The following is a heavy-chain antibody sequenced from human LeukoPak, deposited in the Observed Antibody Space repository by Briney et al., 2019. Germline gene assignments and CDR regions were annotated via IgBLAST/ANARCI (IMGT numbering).Heavy chain of an antibody. D-gene: IGHD2-15*01. J-gene: IGHJ4*02. CDR1: GFTFSSYW. Sequence: GGSLRLSCAASGFTFSSYWMSWVRQAPGKGLEWVANIKQDGSEKYYVDSLKGRFTLSRDNPKNSLYLQMNSLRVEDTAVYYCARDRRGGSCYTDYWGQGTLVTVSS. CDR3: ARDRRGGSCYTDY. CDR2: IKQDGSEK. V-gene: IGHV3-7*03.